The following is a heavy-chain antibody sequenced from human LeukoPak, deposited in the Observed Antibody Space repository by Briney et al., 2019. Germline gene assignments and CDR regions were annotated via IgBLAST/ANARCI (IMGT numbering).Heavy chain of an antibody. V-gene: IGHV4-34*01. CDR1: GGSFSGYY. CDR3: AYNMELRY. J-gene: IGHJ4*02. D-gene: IGHD1-26*01. Sequence: SETLSLTCAVYGGSFSGYYWSWIRQPPGKGLEWIGEINHSGSTNYNPSLKSRVTISVDTSKNQFSLKLSSVTAADTAVYYCAYNMELRYWGQGTLVTVSS. CDR2: INHSGST.